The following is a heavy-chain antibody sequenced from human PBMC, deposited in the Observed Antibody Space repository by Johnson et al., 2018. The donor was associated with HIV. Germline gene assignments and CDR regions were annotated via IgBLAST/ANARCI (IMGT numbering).Heavy chain of an antibody. J-gene: IGHJ3*02. D-gene: IGHD5-24*01. Sequence: QVQLVESGGGVVQPGRSLRLSCAASGFTFSSYGMHWVRQAPGKGLEWVAVISYDGSNKYYADSVKGRFTISRDNSKNTLYLQMNSLKPEDTAVYFCSIESVRDGYNLAFDIWGQGTMVTVSS. CDR2: ISYDGSNK. CDR3: SIESVRDGYNLAFDI. CDR1: GFTFSSYG. V-gene: IGHV3-30*03.